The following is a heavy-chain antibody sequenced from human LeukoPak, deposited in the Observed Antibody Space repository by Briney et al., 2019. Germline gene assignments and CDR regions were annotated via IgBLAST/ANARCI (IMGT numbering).Heavy chain of an antibody. CDR2: IYYSGST. CDR1: GGSISSYY. J-gene: IGHJ4*02. V-gene: IGHV4-59*01. CDR3: ARVLYSSSPLPDY. D-gene: IGHD6-13*01. Sequence: NPSETLSLTCTVSGGSISSYYWSWIRQPPGKGLEWIGYIYYSGSTNYNPSLKSRVTISVDTSKNQFSLKLSSVTAADTAVYYCARVLYSSSPLPDYWGQGTLVTVSS.